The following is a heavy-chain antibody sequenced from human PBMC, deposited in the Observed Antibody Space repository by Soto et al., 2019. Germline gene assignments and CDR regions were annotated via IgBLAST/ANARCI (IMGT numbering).Heavy chain of an antibody. V-gene: IGHV3-30-3*01. CDR3: ARGRILGGFPHGLLLDY. Sequence: QVQLVESGGGVVQPGRSLRLSCAASGFTFSSYPMHWVRQAPGKGLEWVAVISYDGSDKYYADSVKGRFTLSRDSSKNTLYLQMDSLRPEDTAVYFCARGRILGGFPHGLLLDYGGQGTLVTVSS. D-gene: IGHD1-26*01. J-gene: IGHJ4*02. CDR2: ISYDGSDK. CDR1: GFTFSSYP.